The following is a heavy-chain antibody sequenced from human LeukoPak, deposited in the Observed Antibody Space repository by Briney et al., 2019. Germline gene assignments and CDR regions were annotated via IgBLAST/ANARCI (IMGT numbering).Heavy chain of an antibody. D-gene: IGHD3-16*01. J-gene: IGHJ6*02. CDR2: MNPNSGNT. Sequence: ASVKVSCKASGYTFTSYDINWVRQATGQGLEWMGWMNPNSGNTGYAQKFQGRVTMTRNTSISTAYMELSSLRSEDTAVYYCARGDSYDYVWGSWGRYYYYYYGMDVWGQGTTVTVSS. V-gene: IGHV1-8*01. CDR3: ARGDSYDYVWGSWGRYYYYYYGMDV. CDR1: GYTFTSYD.